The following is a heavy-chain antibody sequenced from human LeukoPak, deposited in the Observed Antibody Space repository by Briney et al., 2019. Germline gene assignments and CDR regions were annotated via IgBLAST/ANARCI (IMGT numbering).Heavy chain of an antibody. J-gene: IGHJ4*02. Sequence: PSETLSLTCTVSGGSISSSSYYWGWIRQPPGEGLEWIGSINYRGNTYYNPSLKSRVTMSVDTSKNQFSLKLSSVTAADTAVYYCARLSTVTTSFDYWGQGTLVTVSS. V-gene: IGHV4-39*07. CDR2: INYRGNT. CDR3: ARLSTVTTSFDY. D-gene: IGHD4-17*01. CDR1: GGSISSSSYY.